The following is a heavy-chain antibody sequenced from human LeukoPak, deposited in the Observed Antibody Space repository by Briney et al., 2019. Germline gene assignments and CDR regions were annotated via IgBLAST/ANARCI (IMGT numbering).Heavy chain of an antibody. V-gene: IGHV4-39*07. Sequence: SETLSLTCTVSGGSITGGGYYWGWIRQPPGKGLEWIGSIYYSGTTYFNPSLKSRVTISVDTSENQFSLKLNSVTAADTAVYYCARDGSYYRDWFDPWGQGTLVTVS. D-gene: IGHD1-26*01. CDR2: IYYSGTT. CDR3: ARDGSYYRDWFDP. CDR1: GGSITGGGYY. J-gene: IGHJ5*02.